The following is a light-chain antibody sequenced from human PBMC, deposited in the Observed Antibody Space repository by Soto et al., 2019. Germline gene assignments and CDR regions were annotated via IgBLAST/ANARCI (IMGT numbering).Light chain of an antibody. J-gene: IGLJ3*02. CDR3: AAWDDSLSGHWV. CDR1: SSNIGSNY. Sequence: QSLLTQPPSASGTPGQRGTISCSGSSSNIGSNYVYWYQQLPGTAPKLLIYRNNQRPSGVPDRFSGSKSGTSASLAISGLRSEDEADYYCAAWDDSLSGHWVFGGGTKLTVL. CDR2: RNN. V-gene: IGLV1-47*01.